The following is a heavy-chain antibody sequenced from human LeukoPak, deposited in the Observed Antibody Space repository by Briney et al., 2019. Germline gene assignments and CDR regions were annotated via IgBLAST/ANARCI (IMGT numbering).Heavy chain of an antibody. D-gene: IGHD3-10*01. CDR1: GYIFTGYY. CDR2: INPDSGGT. Sequence: GASVKVSCKASGYIFTGYYIHWVRQAPGQGLEWMGWINPDSGGTNSAQKFQGRVTMTRDTSISTAYMELSRLRSDDTAVYYCSKDQGPWFGEPIDYWGQGTLVTVSS. CDR3: SKDQGPWFGEPIDY. J-gene: IGHJ4*02. V-gene: IGHV1-2*02.